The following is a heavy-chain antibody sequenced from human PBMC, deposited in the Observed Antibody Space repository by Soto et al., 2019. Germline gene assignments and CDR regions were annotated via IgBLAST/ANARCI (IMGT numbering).Heavy chain of an antibody. V-gene: IGHV4-61*01. CDR1: GGSVSSGRYY. CDR3: ARDTTPTYYDFWSGYKPHFYGMDV. D-gene: IGHD3-3*01. J-gene: IGHJ6*02. CDR2: IYYSGST. Sequence: PSETLSLTCTVSGGSVSSGRYYGSWIRQPPGKGLEWIGYIYYSGSTNYNPSLKSRVTISVDTSKNQFSLKLSSVTAADTAVYYCARDTTPTYYDFWSGYKPHFYGMDVWGHGTTVTVSS.